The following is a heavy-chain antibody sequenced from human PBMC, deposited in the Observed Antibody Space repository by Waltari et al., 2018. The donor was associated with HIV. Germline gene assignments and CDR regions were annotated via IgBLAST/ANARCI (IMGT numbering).Heavy chain of an antibody. CDR1: GFPFSSYG. D-gene: IGHD6-19*01. V-gene: IGHV3-48*01. CDR2: ISSSTNII. Sequence: EGQLVESGGDLVQPGGSLRLSCAASGFPFSSYGMKWVRQAPGKGLEWISYISSSTNIIYYADSVKGRFTISRDNVNKSLYLQMNSLRAEDTAVYYCARDGAVAGFYHYYAMDVWGQGTTVTVSS. J-gene: IGHJ6*02. CDR3: ARDGAVAGFYHYYAMDV.